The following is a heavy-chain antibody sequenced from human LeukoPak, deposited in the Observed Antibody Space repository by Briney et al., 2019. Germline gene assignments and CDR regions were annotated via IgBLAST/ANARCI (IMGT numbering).Heavy chain of an antibody. CDR3: TSPRYSSDWYESPFDH. Sequence: GGSLRLSCAASGFTFSNAWMSWVRQAPGKGLEWVGRIKSKTEGGTTDYAAPVKGRFTISRDDSKNTLYLQMNSLKAEDTAVYYCTSPRYSSDWYESPFDHWGQGTLVTVSS. D-gene: IGHD6-19*01. CDR2: IKSKTEGGTT. CDR1: GFTFSNAW. J-gene: IGHJ4*02. V-gene: IGHV3-15*01.